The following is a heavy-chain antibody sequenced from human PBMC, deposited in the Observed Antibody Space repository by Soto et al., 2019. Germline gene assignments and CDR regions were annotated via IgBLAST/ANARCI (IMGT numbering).Heavy chain of an antibody. CDR3: ASFSLYGMDV. CDR2: IYYSGNT. CDR1: GGSISSGYYY. Sequence: PSETLSLTYPVSGGSISSGYYYWSWIRQPPGKGLEWIVNIYYSGNTYYNPSLKSRLIISIDTSKHQFSLKVGYVTAADTAVYYCASFSLYGMDVWGQGTTVAVSS. D-gene: IGHD3-3*01. V-gene: IGHV4-30-4*01. J-gene: IGHJ6*02.